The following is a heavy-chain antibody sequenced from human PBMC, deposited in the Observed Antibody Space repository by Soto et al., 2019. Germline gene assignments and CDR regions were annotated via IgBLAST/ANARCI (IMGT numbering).Heavy chain of an antibody. Sequence: SETLSLTCAVSGGSISSSNWWSWVRQPPGKGLEWIGEIYHSGSTNYNPSLKSRVTISVDTSKNQFSLKLSSVTAADTAVYYCARGPHYYDSSGYYDFDYWGQGTLVTVSS. CDR2: IYHSGST. V-gene: IGHV4-4*02. CDR1: GGSISSSNW. J-gene: IGHJ4*02. D-gene: IGHD3-22*01. CDR3: ARGPHYYDSSGYYDFDY.